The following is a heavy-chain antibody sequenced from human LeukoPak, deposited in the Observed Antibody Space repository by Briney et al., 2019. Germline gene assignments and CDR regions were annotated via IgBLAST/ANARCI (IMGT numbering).Heavy chain of an antibody. CDR3: ARHILRYFDWLLQPYNWFDP. CDR1: GGSISSHY. J-gene: IGHJ5*02. Sequence: SETLSLTCTVSGGSISSHYWSWIRQPPGKGLEWIGYVYYSGSTDHNPSLKARVTMSVATSKNLLSLTLRSVTAADTAVYYCARHILRYFDWLLQPYNWFDPWGQGTLVTVSS. V-gene: IGHV4-59*08. CDR2: VYYSGST. D-gene: IGHD3-9*01.